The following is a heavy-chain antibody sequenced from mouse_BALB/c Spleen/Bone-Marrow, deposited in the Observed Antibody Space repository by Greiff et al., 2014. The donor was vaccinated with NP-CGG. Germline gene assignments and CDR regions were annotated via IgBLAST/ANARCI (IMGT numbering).Heavy chain of an antibody. Sequence: SHGGLVQPGGFLKLSCAASGFGFSRYWMGWVRQAPGKGLEWIGEINPDSSTINYTPVLKNKFIISKDNAKNTLYLQMSKVRTEDAALDYCERVDSDGKMFGWGEGTTVTVTS. D-gene: IGHD1-2*01. CDR1: GFGFSRYW. V-gene: IGHV4-1*02. J-gene: IGHJ1*01. CDR3: ERVDSDGKMFG. CDR2: INPDSSTI.